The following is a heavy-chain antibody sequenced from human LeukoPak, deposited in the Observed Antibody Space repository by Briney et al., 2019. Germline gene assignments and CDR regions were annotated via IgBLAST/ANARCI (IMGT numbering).Heavy chain of an antibody. CDR2: MSSDGNAI. CDR3: VRESVVEYDHCASFDY. CDR1: GFTFTTYL. J-gene: IGHJ4*02. V-gene: IGHV3-30-3*01. Sequence: GGSLRLSCEASGFTFTTYLVHWVRQAPGKGLEWVAVMSSDGNAIFYADYVKGRFTISRDNSKNTLYLQMNSLRAEDTALYYCVRESVVEYDHCASFDYWGQGTLVTVSS. D-gene: IGHD2-15*01.